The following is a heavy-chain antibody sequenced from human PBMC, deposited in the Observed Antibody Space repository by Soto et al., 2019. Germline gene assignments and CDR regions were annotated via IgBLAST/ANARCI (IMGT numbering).Heavy chain of an antibody. D-gene: IGHD3-10*01. CDR3: ARSYFGADY. V-gene: IGHV4-30-2*01. J-gene: IGHJ4*02. Sequence: SETLSLTCAVSGGSISSGGYSWSWIRQPPGKGLEWIGEIYHGGSTNYNPSLKSRVTISVDKSKNQFSLKLTSVTAADTAVYYCARSYFGADYWGQGALVTVSS. CDR1: GGSISSGGYS. CDR2: IYHGGST.